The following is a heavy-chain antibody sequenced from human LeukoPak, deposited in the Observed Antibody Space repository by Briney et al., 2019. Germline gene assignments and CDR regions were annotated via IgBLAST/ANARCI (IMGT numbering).Heavy chain of an antibody. CDR1: GFTLSNYG. J-gene: IGHJ4*02. D-gene: IGHD3-10*01. Sequence: GGSLRLSCAASGFTLSNYGMHWVRQAPGKGLEWVAVISYDGSNKYYIDSVKGRFTISRDNSRNTLYLQMNSLRPEDTAVYYCAKAIWVAATSSWFCLDYWGQGTLVTVSS. V-gene: IGHV3-30*18. CDR3: AKAIWVAATSSWFCLDY. CDR2: ISYDGSNK.